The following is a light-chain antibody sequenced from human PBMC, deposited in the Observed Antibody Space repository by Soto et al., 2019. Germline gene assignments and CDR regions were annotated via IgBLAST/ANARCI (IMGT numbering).Light chain of an antibody. Sequence: DIVMTQSPDSLAVSLGERATINCKSSQTVLYSSNNKSALAWLQQKPGQPPKLLIYWASTRESGVPDRFSGSGSGTDFTLTIGGLQAEDVAVYYCQQYLAYLTFGGGTKGEIK. V-gene: IGKV4-1*01. CDR2: WAS. CDR3: QQYLAYLT. J-gene: IGKJ4*01. CDR1: QTVLYSSNNKSA.